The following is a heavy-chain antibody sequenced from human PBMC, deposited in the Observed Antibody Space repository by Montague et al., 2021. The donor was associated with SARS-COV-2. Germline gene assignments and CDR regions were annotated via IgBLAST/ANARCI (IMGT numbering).Heavy chain of an antibody. CDR2: IFHSGIT. D-gene: IGHD6-13*01. Sequence: SETLSLTCAVSGGSINTNNWWTWVRQPPGEGLEWIGQIFHSGITNYNPSLESRVTISVDKSKNQFSPRLSSVTAADTAVYYCARGRLVGDSSSWYYFDYWGQGTLVAVSS. CDR1: GGSINTNNW. J-gene: IGHJ4*02. V-gene: IGHV4-4*02. CDR3: ARGRLVGDSSSWYYFDY.